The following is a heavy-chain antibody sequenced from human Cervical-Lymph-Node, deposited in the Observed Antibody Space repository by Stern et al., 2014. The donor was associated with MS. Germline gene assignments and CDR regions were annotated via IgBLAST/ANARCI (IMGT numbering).Heavy chain of an antibody. J-gene: IGHJ4*02. CDR3: AKVWTRGPQFSFDY. CDR2: IGWHSGDV. D-gene: IGHD2-21*01. V-gene: IGHV3-9*01. CDR1: GFTLDDYA. Sequence: VQLVESGGGLVQPGRSLRLSCAASGFTLDDYAMHWVRQAPGKGLEWVSGIGWHSGDVVYADSVKGRFTISRDNAKSSLYLQMSSLRPEDTALYYCAKVWTRGPQFSFDYWGQGTLVTVSS.